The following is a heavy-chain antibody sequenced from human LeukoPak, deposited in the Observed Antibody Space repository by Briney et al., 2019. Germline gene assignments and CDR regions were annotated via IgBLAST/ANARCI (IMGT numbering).Heavy chain of an antibody. CDR1: GYTFSNFY. CDR2: INPSGGST. CDR3: AREGASFKWFGE. J-gene: IGHJ4*02. Sequence: ASVKVSCTASGYTFSNFYMHWVRQAPGQGLEWMGLINPSGGSTSYSYKLQGRVTITRDMSTSTIYMELSSLRSEDTAVYYCAREGASFKWFGEWGQGTLITVSS. V-gene: IGHV1-46*04. D-gene: IGHD3-10*01.